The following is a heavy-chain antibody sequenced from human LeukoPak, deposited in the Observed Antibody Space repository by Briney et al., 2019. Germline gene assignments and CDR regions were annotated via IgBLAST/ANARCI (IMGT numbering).Heavy chain of an antibody. CDR1: SGSFSGYC. D-gene: IGHD2/OR15-2a*01. Sequence: SETLSLTCAVYSGSFSGYCWNWIRQSPGKGLEWIGEINHSGSTNYNPSLKSRVTISVDTSKNQFSLKLSSVTAADTAVYYCARVYHYYYGMDVWGQGTTVTVSS. CDR3: ARVYHYYYGMDV. V-gene: IGHV4-34*01. J-gene: IGHJ6*02. CDR2: INHSGST.